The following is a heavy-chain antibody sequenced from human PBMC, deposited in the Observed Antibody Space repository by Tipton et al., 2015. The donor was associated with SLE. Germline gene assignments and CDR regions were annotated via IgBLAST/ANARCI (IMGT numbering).Heavy chain of an antibody. CDR1: GFTFSNYW. J-gene: IGHJ4*02. V-gene: IGHV3-74*03. Sequence: GSLRLSCAASGFTFSNYWMHWVRQAPGKGLEWVSRISTDGSRTTYADSVKGRFTISRDNANNTLFLQVNSLGPDDTAVYYCARDGIASRRDFEYWGQGTLVTVSS. CDR3: ARDGIASRRDFEY. D-gene: IGHD6-6*01. CDR2: ISTDGSRT.